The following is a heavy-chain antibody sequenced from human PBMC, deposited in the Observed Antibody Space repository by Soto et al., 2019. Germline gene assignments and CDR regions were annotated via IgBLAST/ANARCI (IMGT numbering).Heavy chain of an antibody. D-gene: IGHD1-26*01. Sequence: PGGSLRLSCAASGFTFSDHYMEWVRQAPGKGLEWVARSRNKANSYTTEYAASVKGRFTISRDDSKKSLYLQMNSLKTEDTAVYYCTVGGIVGATNEYWSQGTLVTVSS. CDR3: TVGGIVGATNEY. V-gene: IGHV3-72*01. CDR1: GFTFSDHY. CDR2: SRNKANSYTT. J-gene: IGHJ4*02.